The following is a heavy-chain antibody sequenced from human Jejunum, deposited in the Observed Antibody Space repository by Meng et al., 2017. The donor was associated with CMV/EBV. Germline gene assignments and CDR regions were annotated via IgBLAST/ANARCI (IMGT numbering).Heavy chain of an antibody. CDR3: ARGRFTSGYPYYYYGMDV. CDR2: VSSSTSTI. CDR1: SSHG. J-gene: IGHJ6*02. Sequence: SSHGMNWVRQAQGKGREWVSYVSSSTSTIAEEKSVKGRFTISRDNAKNSLYLQMSSLRAEETAVYFCARGRFTSGYPYYYYGMDVWGQGTTVTVSS. D-gene: IGHD3-3*01. V-gene: IGHV3-48*04.